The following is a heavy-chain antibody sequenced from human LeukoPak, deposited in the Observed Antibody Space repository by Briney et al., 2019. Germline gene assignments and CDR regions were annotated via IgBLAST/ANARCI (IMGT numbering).Heavy chain of an antibody. CDR1: GGSISSYY. D-gene: IGHD5-18*01. Sequence: SSETLSLTCTVSGGSISSYYWSWIRQPPGKGLEWIGYIYYSGSTYYNPSLKSRVTISVDMSKNQFSLKLSSVTAADTAVYYCAGSRGYNYGYHAFDIWGQGTMVTVSS. V-gene: IGHV4-59*06. CDR3: AGSRGYNYGYHAFDI. CDR2: IYYSGST. J-gene: IGHJ3*02.